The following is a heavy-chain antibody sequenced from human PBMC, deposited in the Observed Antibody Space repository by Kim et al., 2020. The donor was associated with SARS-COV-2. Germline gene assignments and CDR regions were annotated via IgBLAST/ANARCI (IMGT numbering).Heavy chain of an antibody. CDR3: ARGVYDSSGYYLDY. Sequence: YPPSLRSRVTMSMDTSKNQFSRKLTSVTAADTAVYYCARGVYDSSGYYLDYWGQGTLVTVSS. V-gene: IGHV4-4*07. D-gene: IGHD3-22*01. J-gene: IGHJ4*02.